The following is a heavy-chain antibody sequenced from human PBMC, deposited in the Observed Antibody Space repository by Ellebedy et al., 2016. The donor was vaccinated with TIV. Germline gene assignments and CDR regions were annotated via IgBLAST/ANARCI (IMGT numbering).Heavy chain of an antibody. V-gene: IGHV1-69*06. J-gene: IGHJ4*02. Sequence: SVQVSCXASGGTFSSYAISWVRQAPGQGLEWMGGIIPIFGTANYAQKFQGRVTITADKSTSTAYIELSSLRSEDTAVYYCARWIAEAGPLGYFDYWGQGTLVTVSS. CDR3: ARWIAEAGPLGYFDY. D-gene: IGHD6-13*01. CDR1: GGTFSSYA. CDR2: IIPIFGTA.